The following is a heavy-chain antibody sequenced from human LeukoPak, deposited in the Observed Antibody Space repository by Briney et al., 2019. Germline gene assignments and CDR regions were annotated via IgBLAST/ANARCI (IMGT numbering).Heavy chain of an antibody. CDR3: ARECSGGSCYSLDY. CDR2: INPNSGGT. D-gene: IGHD2-15*01. Sequence: ASVKVSCKASGYTFTGYYMHWVRQAPGRGLEWMGWINPNSGGTNYAQKFQGRVTMTRDTSISTAYMELSRLRSDDTAVYYCARECSGGSCYSLDYWGQGTLVTVSS. J-gene: IGHJ4*02. CDR1: GYTFTGYY. V-gene: IGHV1-2*02.